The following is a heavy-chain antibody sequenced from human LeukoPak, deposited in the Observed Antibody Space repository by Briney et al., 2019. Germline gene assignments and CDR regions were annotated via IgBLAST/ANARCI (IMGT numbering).Heavy chain of an antibody. CDR1: GFTFSNAW. CDR2: ISGSGGST. Sequence: AGGSLRLSCAASGFTFSNAWMSWVRQAPGKGLEWVSAISGSGGSTYYADSVKGRFTISRDNSKNTLYLQMNSLRAEDTAVYYCAKELVVVTTGVWFDPWGQGTLVTVSS. V-gene: IGHV3-23*01. D-gene: IGHD3-22*01. J-gene: IGHJ5*02. CDR3: AKELVVVTTGVWFDP.